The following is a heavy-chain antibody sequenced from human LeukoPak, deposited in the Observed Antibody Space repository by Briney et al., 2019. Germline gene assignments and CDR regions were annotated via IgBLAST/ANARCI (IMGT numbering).Heavy chain of an antibody. V-gene: IGHV4-34*01. Sequence: SETLSLTCAVYGGSFRGYYWSWLRQSPGKGLEWIGEVNHGGRSNYNPSLESRATISLDTSKNHFSLRLSFVTAADTAVYFCASSFYDIYRSPPFYMDVWGKGTTVTVSS. CDR1: GGSFRGYY. D-gene: IGHD3-9*01. J-gene: IGHJ6*03. CDR3: ASSFYDIYRSPPFYMDV. CDR2: VNHGGRS.